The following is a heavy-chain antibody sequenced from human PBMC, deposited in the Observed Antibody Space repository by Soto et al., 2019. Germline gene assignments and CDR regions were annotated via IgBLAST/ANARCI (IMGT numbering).Heavy chain of an antibody. CDR1: GFTFSSFS. D-gene: IGHD6-19*01. V-gene: IGHV3-48*02. Sequence: EVQLVESGGGLVQPGGSLRLSCVASGFTFSSFSMNWVRQSPGKGLEWVSYISTTSSTIHYADSVKGRFNISRDNAKKSLYLQMISLSDEDTDVYYCARDGAISGCFDYWGQGTLVTV. CDR2: ISTTSSTI. J-gene: IGHJ4*02. CDR3: ARDGAISGCFDY.